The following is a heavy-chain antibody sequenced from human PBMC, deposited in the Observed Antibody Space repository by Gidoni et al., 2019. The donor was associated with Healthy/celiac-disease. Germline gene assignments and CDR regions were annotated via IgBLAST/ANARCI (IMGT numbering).Heavy chain of an antibody. V-gene: IGHV4-61*02. J-gene: IGHJ5*02. CDR3: ARGFRKDFVETTIENWFDP. CDR2: IYTSGRT. Sequence: QVQLQESGPGLVKPSQTLSLTCTVAGGPISSGSYYWSWFRQPAGKGLEWIGRIYTSGRTTYNPSRKSRVTISVDTSKNQFSLKLSSVTAADTAVYYCARGFRKDFVETTIENWFDPWGQGTLVTVSS. D-gene: IGHD3-3*01. CDR1: GGPISSGSYY.